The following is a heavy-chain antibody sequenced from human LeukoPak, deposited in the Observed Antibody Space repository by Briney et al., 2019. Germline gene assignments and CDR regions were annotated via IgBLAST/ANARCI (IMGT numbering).Heavy chain of an antibody. CDR2: IYHSGST. Sequence: PSETLSLTCAVSGYSISSGYYWGWIRPPPGKGLEWIGSIYHSGSTYYNPSLKSRVTISVDTSKNQFSLKLSSVTAADTAVYYCARDAEYFDWLIDYWGQGTLVTVSS. CDR3: ARDAEYFDWLIDY. J-gene: IGHJ4*02. V-gene: IGHV4-38-2*02. D-gene: IGHD3-9*01. CDR1: GYSISSGYY.